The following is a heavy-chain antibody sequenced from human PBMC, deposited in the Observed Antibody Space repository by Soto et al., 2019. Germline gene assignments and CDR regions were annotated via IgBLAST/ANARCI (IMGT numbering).Heavy chain of an antibody. J-gene: IGHJ4*02. Sequence: QVQLVESGGGVVQPGRSLRLSCAASGFTFSSYGMHWVRQAPGKGLEWVAVISYDGSNKYYADSVKGRFTISRDNSKNTLYLQMNSLRAEDTAVYYCAKAAMVMWGQGTLVTVSS. D-gene: IGHD5-18*01. CDR3: AKAAMVM. CDR2: ISYDGSNK. V-gene: IGHV3-30*18. CDR1: GFTFSSYG.